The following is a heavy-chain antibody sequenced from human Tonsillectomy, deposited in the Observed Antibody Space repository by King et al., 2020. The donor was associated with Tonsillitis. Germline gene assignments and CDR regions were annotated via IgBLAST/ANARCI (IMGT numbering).Heavy chain of an antibody. V-gene: IGHV3-21*01. J-gene: IGHJ4*02. CDR3: ARGLSRRESPQFDY. CDR1: GFTFSSYS. D-gene: IGHD2/OR15-2a*01. Sequence: VQLVESGGGLVKPGGSLRLSCAASGFTFSSYSMNWVRQAPGKGLEWVSSISSSSSYIYYADSVKGRFTISRDNAKNSLYLQMNSLRAEDTAVYYCARGLSRRESPQFDYWGQGTLVTVSS. CDR2: ISSSSSYI.